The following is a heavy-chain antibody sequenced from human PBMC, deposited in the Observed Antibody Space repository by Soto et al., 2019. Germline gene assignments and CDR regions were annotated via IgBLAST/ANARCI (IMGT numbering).Heavy chain of an antibody. CDR3: AKDLRAGSGYDFDY. CDR2: VNPGGYST. J-gene: IGHJ4*02. V-gene: IGHV3-23*01. D-gene: IGHD5-12*01. Sequence: EVQLLQSGGGLVQPGGSLRLSCAASGFTFTSYSMTWVRQTPGKGLEWVAAVNPGGYSTYYADSVKGRFTISRDNSNKTLYRQMNSLRAEDTAVYYCAKDLRAGSGYDFDYRDQGTRVTVSS. CDR1: GFTFTSYS.